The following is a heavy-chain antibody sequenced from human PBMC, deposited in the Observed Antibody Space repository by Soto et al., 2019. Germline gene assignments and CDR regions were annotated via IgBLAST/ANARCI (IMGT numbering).Heavy chain of an antibody. J-gene: IGHJ3*02. V-gene: IGHV4-59*08. CDR1: GCSISSYY. CDR3: ARRMIPDCSGGRCYSEDFDI. Sequence: PSETLSLTCTVSGCSISSYYWSWIRQPPGKGLEWIGYIYYSGSTNYNPSLKSRVTISVDTSKNQFSLKLSSVTAADTAVYYCARRMIPDCSGGRCYSEDFDIWGKGTMVTVAS. D-gene: IGHD2-15*01. CDR2: IYYSGST.